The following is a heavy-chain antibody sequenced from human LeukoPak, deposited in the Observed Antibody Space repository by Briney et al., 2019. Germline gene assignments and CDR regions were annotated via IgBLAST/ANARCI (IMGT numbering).Heavy chain of an antibody. Sequence: PGGSLRLSCAVSGFTFSTYWMSWVRQAPGKGLEWVANIKQDGSEKYYVDSVKGRFTISRDNAKNSVYLQMNSLRAEDTAIYYCARGGNVAFDIWGQGTMVTFSS. CDR3: ARGGNVAFDI. CDR2: IKQDGSEK. CDR1: GFTFSTYW. J-gene: IGHJ3*02. V-gene: IGHV3-7*01.